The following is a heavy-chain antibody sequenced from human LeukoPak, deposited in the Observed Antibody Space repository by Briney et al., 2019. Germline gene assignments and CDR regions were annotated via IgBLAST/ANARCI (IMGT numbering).Heavy chain of an antibody. CDR1: GFTCSSYA. J-gene: IGHJ4*02. CDR3: APHHYDSSAVFDY. Sequence: GGSLRLSCAASGFTCSSYAMSWVRQAPGKGLEWVSTISGSGSGTYFADSVKGRFTISRDNSKNTLYLQVNSLRAEDTAVYYCAPHHYDSSAVFDYWGQGTLVTVSS. V-gene: IGHV3-23*01. D-gene: IGHD3-22*01. CDR2: ISGSGSGT.